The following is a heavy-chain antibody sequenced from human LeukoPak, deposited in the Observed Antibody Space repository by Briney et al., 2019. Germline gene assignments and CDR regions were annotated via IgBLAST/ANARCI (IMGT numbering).Heavy chain of an antibody. CDR1: GYSFTSYW. CDR2: IYPGDSDT. V-gene: IGHV5-51*01. CDR3: ARQVDCDSSSCFGFDP. J-gene: IGHJ5*02. Sequence: GESLKISCKGSGYSFTSYWIGWVCQMPGKGLEWMGIIYPGDSDTRYSPSFQGQVTISADKSISTAYLQWSTLKASDTAMYYCARQVDCDSSSCFGFDPWGQGTLVTVSS. D-gene: IGHD6-13*01.